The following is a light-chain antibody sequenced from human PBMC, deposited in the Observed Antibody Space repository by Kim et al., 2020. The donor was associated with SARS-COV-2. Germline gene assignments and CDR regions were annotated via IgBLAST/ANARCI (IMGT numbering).Light chain of an antibody. V-gene: IGLV3-21*03. Sequence: APGRAARITCGGDNIGSKRVHWYQQRPGQAPVLVIFDDTDRPSGIPERFSGSNSGNTATLTISRVEAGDEADFYCQVWDASSDHPMFGGGTQLTVL. CDR3: QVWDASSDHPM. J-gene: IGLJ3*02. CDR2: DDT. CDR1: NIGSKR.